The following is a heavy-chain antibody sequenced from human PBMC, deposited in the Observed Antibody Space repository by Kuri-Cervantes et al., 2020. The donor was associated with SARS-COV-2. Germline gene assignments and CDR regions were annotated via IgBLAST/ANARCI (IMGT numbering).Heavy chain of an antibody. CDR3: ARPGGFLDV. D-gene: IGHD4-23*01. CDR2: IYYSGST. V-gene: IGHV4-39*07. CDR1: GGSISSSSYY. J-gene: IGHJ6*04. Sequence: SETLSLTCTVSGGSISSSSYYWGWIRQPPGKGLEGIGSIYYSGSTYYNPSLKSRVTISVDTSKNQFSLKLSSVTAADTAVYYCARPGGFLDVWGKGTTVTVSS.